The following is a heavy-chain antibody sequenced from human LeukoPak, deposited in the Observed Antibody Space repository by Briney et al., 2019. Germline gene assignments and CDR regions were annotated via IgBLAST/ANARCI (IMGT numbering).Heavy chain of an antibody. Sequence: PSETLSLTCTVSGGSISSGSYYWSWIRQPAGKGLEWIGRIYTSGSTYYNPSLKSRVTISVDTSKNQFSLKLSSVTAADTAVYYCAREEYSSGRDYWGQGTLVTVSS. CDR2: IYTSGST. J-gene: IGHJ4*02. CDR3: AREEYSSGRDY. V-gene: IGHV4-61*02. CDR1: GGSISSGSYY. D-gene: IGHD6-19*01.